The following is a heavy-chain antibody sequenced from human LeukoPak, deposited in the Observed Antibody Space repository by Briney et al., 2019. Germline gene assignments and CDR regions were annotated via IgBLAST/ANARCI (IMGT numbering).Heavy chain of an antibody. D-gene: IGHD3-9*01. J-gene: IGHJ4*02. CDR2: IYHSGST. CDR3: ARRGGLRYFDWLLYPFDY. Sequence: SETLSLTCAVSGGSISSSNWWSWVRQPPGQGLEWIGGIYHSGSTNYNPSLKSRVTISVDKSKNQFSLKLSSVTAADTAVYYCARRGGLRYFDWLLYPFDYWGQGTLVTVSS. CDR1: GGSISSSNW. V-gene: IGHV4-4*02.